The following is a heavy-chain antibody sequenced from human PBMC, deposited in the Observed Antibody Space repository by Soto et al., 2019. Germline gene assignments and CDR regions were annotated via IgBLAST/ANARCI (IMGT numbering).Heavy chain of an antibody. V-gene: IGHV3-33*01. Sequence: QVQLVESGGGVVQPGRSLRLSCAASGFTFSSYGMHWVRQAPGKGLEWVAVIWYDGSNKYYADSVKGRFTISRDNSKNTLYLQMNSLRAEDTAVYYCARALLEDYDFWSGLDYWGQGTLVTVSS. D-gene: IGHD3-3*01. J-gene: IGHJ4*02. CDR1: GFTFSSYG. CDR3: ARALLEDYDFWSGLDY. CDR2: IWYDGSNK.